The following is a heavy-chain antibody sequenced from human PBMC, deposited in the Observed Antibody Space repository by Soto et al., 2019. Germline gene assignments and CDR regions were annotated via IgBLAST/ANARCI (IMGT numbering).Heavy chain of an antibody. CDR2: IYYSGST. CDR1: GGSISSYY. Sequence: PSETLSLTCTVSGGSISSYYWSWIRQPPGKGLEWIGYIYYSGSTNYNPSLKSRVTISVDTSKNQFSLKLSSVTAADTAVYYCARDRGARYFDYWGQGTLGTVSS. J-gene: IGHJ4*02. D-gene: IGHD3-10*01. CDR3: ARDRGARYFDY. V-gene: IGHV4-59*01.